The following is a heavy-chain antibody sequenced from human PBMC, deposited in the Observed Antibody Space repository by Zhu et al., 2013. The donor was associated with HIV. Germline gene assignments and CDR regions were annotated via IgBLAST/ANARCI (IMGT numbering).Heavy chain of an antibody. CDR2: IIPIFSTA. CDR3: ARGSGYCTSTRCSAEYFQD. V-gene: IGHV1-69*01. D-gene: IGHD2-2*03. J-gene: IGHJ1*01. CDR1: GGTFSNHA. Sequence: QVQLVQSGAEVKKPGSSVKVSCKASGGTFSNHAISWVRQAPGQGLQWMGGIIPIFSTADYAQKFQGRVTISADESTSTAYMEVSSLRSEDTAVYYCARGSGYCTSTRCSAEYFQDVGPGHPWSTVSS.